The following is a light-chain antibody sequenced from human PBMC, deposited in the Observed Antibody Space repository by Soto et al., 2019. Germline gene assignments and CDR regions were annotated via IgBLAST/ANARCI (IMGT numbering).Light chain of an antibody. Sequence: QSVLPQPPSVSAAPGQKVSISCSGSSSNIGKNYVSWYQQVPGTAPKLLIYENNKRRSGIPDRFSGSKSGTSATLGITGLQTGDEADYYCGTWDSGLSVYVFGTGTQLTVL. V-gene: IGLV1-51*02. J-gene: IGLJ1*01. CDR1: SSNIGKNY. CDR2: ENN. CDR3: GTWDSGLSVYV.